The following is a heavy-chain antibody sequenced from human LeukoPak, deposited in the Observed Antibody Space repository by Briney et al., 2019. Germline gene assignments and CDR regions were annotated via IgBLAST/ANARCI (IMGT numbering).Heavy chain of an antibody. V-gene: IGHV3-74*01. J-gene: IGHJ4*02. CDR2: ISGDGSMT. Sequence: GGSLRLSCAVSGFSLRSYWMHWVRQTPGKGLVWVSRISGDGSMTNYADSVKGRFTISRDNAKNTVYLQMNSLRAEDTAVYYCARYSSSSGGASHYFDYWGQGTLVTVSS. CDR1: GFSLRSYW. D-gene: IGHD6-6*01. CDR3: ARYSSSSGGASHYFDY.